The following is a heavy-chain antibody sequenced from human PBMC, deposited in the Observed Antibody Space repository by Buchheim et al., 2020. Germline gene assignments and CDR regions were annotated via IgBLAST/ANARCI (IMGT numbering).Heavy chain of an antibody. V-gene: IGHV1-69*01. Sequence: QVQLVQSGAEVKKPGSSVKVSCKASGGTFSSYAISWVRQAPGQGLEWMGGIIPIFGTANYAQTFQGRFTITADESTSTVYMELSSLRTEDTAVYYCARSCRDTAAGGYYYYGMDVWGQGTT. CDR2: IIPIFGTA. J-gene: IGHJ6*02. CDR1: GGTFSSYA. D-gene: IGHD5-18*01. CDR3: ARSCRDTAAGGYYYYGMDV.